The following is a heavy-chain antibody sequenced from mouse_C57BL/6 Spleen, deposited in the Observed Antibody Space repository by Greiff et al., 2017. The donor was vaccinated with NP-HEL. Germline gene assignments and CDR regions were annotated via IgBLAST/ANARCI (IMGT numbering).Heavy chain of an antibody. Sequence: VQLQESGAELVKPGASVKMSCKASGYTFTTYPIEWMKQNHGKSLEWIGNFHPYNDDTKYNEKFKGKATLTVEKSSSTVYLELSRLTSDDSAVYYCAMAYYYGSSYCFDYWGQGTTLTVSS. V-gene: IGHV1-47*01. D-gene: IGHD1-1*01. CDR2: FHPYNDDT. CDR3: AMAYYYGSSYCFDY. CDR1: GYTFTTYP. J-gene: IGHJ2*01.